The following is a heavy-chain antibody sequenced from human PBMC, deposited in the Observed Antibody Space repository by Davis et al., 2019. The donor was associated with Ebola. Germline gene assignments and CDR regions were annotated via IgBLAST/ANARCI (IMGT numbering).Heavy chain of an antibody. J-gene: IGHJ4*02. CDR3: ARGPLTALDY. CDR2: IKEDGSEK. V-gene: IGHV3-7*03. CDR1: GFTFYRYE. Sequence: GESLKISCVTSGFTFYRYEMNWVRQAPGQGLEWVASIKEDGSEKYHVHSVEGRFTISRDNAKNSLYLQMNSLRAEDTAIYYCARGPLTALDYWGQGTLVTVSS. D-gene: IGHD3-9*01.